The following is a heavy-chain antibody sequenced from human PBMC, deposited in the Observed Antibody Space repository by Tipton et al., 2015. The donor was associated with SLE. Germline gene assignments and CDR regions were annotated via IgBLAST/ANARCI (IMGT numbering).Heavy chain of an antibody. V-gene: IGHV4-59*01. J-gene: IGHJ6*03. CDR2: IYYSGST. CDR3: ARGGRAAANYYYYYMDV. D-gene: IGHD2-2*01. Sequence: LRLSCTVSGGSISSYYWSWIRQPPGKGLEWIGYIYYSGSTNYNPSLKSRVTISVDTSKNQFSLKLSSVTAADTAVYYCARGGRAAANYYYYYMDVWGKGTTVTVSS. CDR1: GGSISSYY.